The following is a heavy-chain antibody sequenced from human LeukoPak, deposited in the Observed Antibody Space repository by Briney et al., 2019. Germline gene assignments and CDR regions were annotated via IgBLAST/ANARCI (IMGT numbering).Heavy chain of an antibody. CDR3: ARRSRNYGAYYYYMDV. D-gene: IGHD4-11*01. V-gene: IGHV4-4*09. J-gene: IGHJ6*03. CDR1: GGSISSYH. Sequence: PSETLSLTCTVSGGSISSYHWSWIRQPPGKGLEWIGYIYTSGSTNYNPSLKSRVTISVDTSKNQFSLKLSSVTAADTAVYYCARRSRNYGAYYYYMDVWGKGTTVTVSS. CDR2: IYTSGST.